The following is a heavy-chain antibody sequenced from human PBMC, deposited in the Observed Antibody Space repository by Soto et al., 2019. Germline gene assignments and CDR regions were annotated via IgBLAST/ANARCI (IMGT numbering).Heavy chain of an antibody. Sequence: QVQLQESGPGLVKPSETLSLTCTVSGGSISSYYWSWIRQPPGKGLEWIGYIYYSGSTNYNPSLKSRVPISVDTSKNQFSLKLSSVTAADTAVYYCARGDYGDYSFDYWGQGTLVTVSS. CDR3: ARGDYGDYSFDY. CDR2: IYYSGST. J-gene: IGHJ4*02. V-gene: IGHV4-59*01. D-gene: IGHD4-17*01. CDR1: GGSISSYY.